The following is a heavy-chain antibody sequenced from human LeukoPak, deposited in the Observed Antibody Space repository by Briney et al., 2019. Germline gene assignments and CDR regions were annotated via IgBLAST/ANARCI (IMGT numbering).Heavy chain of an antibody. V-gene: IGHV3-30-3*01. CDR1: GFTFSSYA. D-gene: IGHD3-3*01. Sequence: PGGSLRLSCAASGFTFSSYAMHWVRQAPGKGLEWVAVISYDGSNKYYADSVKGRFTISRDNSKNTLYLQMNSLRAEDTAVYYCARGGAYDFWSGYSRAFDIWGQGTMVTVSS. J-gene: IGHJ3*02. CDR3: ARGGAYDFWSGYSRAFDI. CDR2: ISYDGSNK.